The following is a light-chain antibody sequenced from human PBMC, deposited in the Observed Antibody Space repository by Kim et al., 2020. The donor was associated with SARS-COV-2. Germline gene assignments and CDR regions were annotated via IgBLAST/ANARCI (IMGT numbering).Light chain of an antibody. CDR3: AAWDDSLNGWV. CDR1: TSNVGTNA. V-gene: IGLV1-44*01. J-gene: IGLJ3*02. CDR2: CND. Sequence: GQRVTISCSGSTSNVGTNAVNWFQQVPGTAPKLLICCNDRRPSGVPDRFSASRSDASASLAISGLQSDDEADYYCAAWDDSLNGWVFGGGTQLTVL.